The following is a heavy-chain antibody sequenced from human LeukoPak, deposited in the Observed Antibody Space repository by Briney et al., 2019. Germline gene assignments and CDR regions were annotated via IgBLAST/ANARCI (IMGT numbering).Heavy chain of an antibody. J-gene: IGHJ5*02. CDR2: IYATGST. D-gene: IGHD3-10*01. CDR1: GGSISSYY. CDR3: ARHGSVRSPLGP. Sequence: SETLSLTCTVSGGSISSYYWSWIRPPPGKGLEWIGYIYATGSTNYNPSLKSRVTISVDTSKNQFSLNLRSVTAADPAVYYCARHGSVRSPLGPWGQGTLVTVSS. V-gene: IGHV4-4*09.